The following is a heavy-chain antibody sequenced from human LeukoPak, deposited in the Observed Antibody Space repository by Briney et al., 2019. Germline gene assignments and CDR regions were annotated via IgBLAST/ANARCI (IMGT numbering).Heavy chain of an antibody. CDR1: GLTFSSYG. V-gene: IGHV3-33*06. CDR2: IWYDGSNK. J-gene: IGHJ4*02. Sequence: GRSLRLSCAASGLTFSSYGMHWVRQARGTGLEWVAVIWYDGSNKYYADSVKGRFTISRDNSKNTLYLQMNSLRAEDTAVYYCAKVLGGYSSSWYGEGVDYWGQGTLVTVSS. D-gene: IGHD6-13*01. CDR3: AKVLGGYSSSWYGEGVDY.